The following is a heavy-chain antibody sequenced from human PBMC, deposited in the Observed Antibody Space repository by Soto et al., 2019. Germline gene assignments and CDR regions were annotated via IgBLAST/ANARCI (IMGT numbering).Heavy chain of an antibody. V-gene: IGHV4-34*01. CDR3: ARGSGYLGY. J-gene: IGHJ4*02. CDR2: INHSGST. CDR1: GGSLSGYY. Sequence: SETLSLTCAVYGGSLSGYYWGWIRQPPGKGLEWIGEINHSGSTNYNPSLKSRVTISVDTSKNQFSLKLSSATAADTAVYYCARGSGYLGYWGQGTLVTVSS.